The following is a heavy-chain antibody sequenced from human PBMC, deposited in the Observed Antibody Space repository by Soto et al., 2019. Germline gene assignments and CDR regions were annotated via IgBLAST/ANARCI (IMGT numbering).Heavy chain of an antibody. CDR2: ISYDGSNK. J-gene: IGHJ1*01. V-gene: IGHV3-30-3*01. D-gene: IGHD3-22*01. CDR3: ASPPPDDYYDSSGTEYFQH. CDR1: GFTFSSYA. Sequence: PGGSLRLSCAASGFTFSSYAMHWVRQAPGKGLEWVAVISYDGSNKYYADSVKGRFTISRDNSKNTLYLQMNSLRAEDTAVYYCASPPPDDYYDSSGTEYFQHWGQGTLVTVSS.